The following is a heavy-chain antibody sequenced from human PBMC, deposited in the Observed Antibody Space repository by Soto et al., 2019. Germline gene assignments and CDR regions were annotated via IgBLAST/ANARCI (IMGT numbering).Heavy chain of an antibody. CDR3: AGGGWETGAFDP. D-gene: IGHD1-26*01. Sequence: QVQLQESGPGLVKPSGTLSLTCGVSGGSISTSNWWAWVRQPPGKGLEWIGEVFHSGSTSNNPSRTTRVTMSVEKPKNQFSLMMSSATGADTAVYYCAGGGWETGAFDPWGQGTLCSVSS. CDR2: VFHSGST. J-gene: IGHJ5*02. V-gene: IGHV4-4*02. CDR1: GGSISTSNW.